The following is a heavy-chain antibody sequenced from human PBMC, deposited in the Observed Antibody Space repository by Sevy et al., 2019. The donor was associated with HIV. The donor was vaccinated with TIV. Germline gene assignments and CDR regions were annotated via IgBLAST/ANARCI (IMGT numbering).Heavy chain of an antibody. CDR3: ARKYDSSGYFDY. CDR2: ISGSGGSGEKT. J-gene: IGHJ4*02. Sequence: GGSLRLSCAASGFTFSNYAMNWVRQAPGKGLEWVSGISGSGGSGEKTNYADSVKGRFTIARDDSKNSLYLQLNSLRAEDTDIYYCARKYDSSGYFDYWGQGTLVTVSS. V-gene: IGHV3-23*01. D-gene: IGHD3-22*01. CDR1: GFTFSNYA.